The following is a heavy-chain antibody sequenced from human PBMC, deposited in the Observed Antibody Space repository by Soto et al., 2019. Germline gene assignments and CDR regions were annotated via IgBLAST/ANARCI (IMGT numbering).Heavy chain of an antibody. CDR2: INPSGGGT. Sequence: QVQLVQSGAEVKKPGASVQLSCKASGYTFSSYYIFWVRQAHGQGLEWMGIINPSGGGTTYAQNFQGRLTITSDTSTSTVYMEMSSLRAEDTAVYYCARDGGIWYCSAGTCLHWFDPWGQGTLVTVSS. J-gene: IGHJ5*02. V-gene: IGHV1-46*01. CDR3: ARDGGIWYCSAGTCLHWFDP. D-gene: IGHD2-15*01. CDR1: GYTFSSYY.